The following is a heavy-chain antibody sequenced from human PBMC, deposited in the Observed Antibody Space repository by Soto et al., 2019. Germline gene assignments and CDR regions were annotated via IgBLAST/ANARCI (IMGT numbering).Heavy chain of an antibody. CDR3: ARGVPPGTPEGIDC. CDR1: GYTFTNYA. J-gene: IGHJ4*02. Sequence: QVRLVQSGAEVKKPGASVKVSCKASGYTFTNYAIHWVRQAPGQRLEWMGWIIAGSGNKKYSQKFQDRLIITRDTFANTAYMELSTLRSEDTAVYYCARGVPPGTPEGIDCWGQGTLVTISS. CDR2: IIAGSGNK. D-gene: IGHD1-1*01. V-gene: IGHV1-3*01.